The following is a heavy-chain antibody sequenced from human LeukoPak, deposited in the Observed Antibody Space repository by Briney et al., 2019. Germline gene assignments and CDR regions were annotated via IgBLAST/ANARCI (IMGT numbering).Heavy chain of an antibody. CDR3: TTEGYSYGHHAFDI. D-gene: IGHD5-18*01. CDR2: SKRKTDGGTT. V-gene: IGHV3-15*01. Sequence: PGGSLRLSCAASGFIFNNAWMSWVRQATGKGLEWVGRSKRKTDGGTTEYAAPVKGRFTISRDDSKNTLYLQMNSLKTEDTAVYYCTTEGYSYGHHAFDIWGRGTVVTVSS. J-gene: IGHJ3*02. CDR1: GFIFNNAW.